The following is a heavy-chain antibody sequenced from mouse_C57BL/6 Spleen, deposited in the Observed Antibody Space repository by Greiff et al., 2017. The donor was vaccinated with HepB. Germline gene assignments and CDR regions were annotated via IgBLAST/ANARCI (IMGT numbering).Heavy chain of an antibody. CDR3: AREAAQVLFDY. V-gene: IGHV3-1*01. D-gene: IGHD3-2*02. J-gene: IGHJ2*01. Sequence: EVQRVESGPGMVKPSQSLSLTCTVSGYSITSGYDWHWIRHFPGNKLEWMGYISYSGSTNYNPYLKRQIPITHDTSKNHYFLKLNSVTTEDTATYYCAREAAQVLFDYWGQGTTLTVSS. CDR2: ISYSGST. CDR1: GYSITSGYD.